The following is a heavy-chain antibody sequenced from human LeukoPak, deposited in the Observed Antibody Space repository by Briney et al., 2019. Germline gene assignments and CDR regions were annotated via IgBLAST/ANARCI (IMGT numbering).Heavy chain of an antibody. J-gene: IGHJ4*02. CDR1: GFTFSNAW. CDR2: IKSQANGGTT. Sequence: GGSLRLSCAASGFTFSNAWMSWVRQAPGKGLEWVGRIKSQANGGTTDYAAPVKGRFNILRDDSKNTLYLQMNSLKTEDTAVYYCTTKTSFDSWGQGTLVTVSS. CDR3: TTKTSFDS. V-gene: IGHV3-15*01.